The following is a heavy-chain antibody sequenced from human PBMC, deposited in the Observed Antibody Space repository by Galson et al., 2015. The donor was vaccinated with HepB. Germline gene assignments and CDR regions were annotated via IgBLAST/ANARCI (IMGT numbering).Heavy chain of an antibody. CDR2: ITWSGDTT. D-gene: IGHD3-10*01. J-gene: IGHJ4*02. CDR1: GFTFSDYY. CDR3: ARDKSGSIDY. Sequence: SLRLSCAASGFTFSDYYMSWVRQAPGKGLEWISIITWSGDTTYHTDSVKGRFTISRDNAKNSLSLQMNSLRVEDTAVYYCARDKSGSIDYWGQGSPVTVSS. V-gene: IGHV3-11*01.